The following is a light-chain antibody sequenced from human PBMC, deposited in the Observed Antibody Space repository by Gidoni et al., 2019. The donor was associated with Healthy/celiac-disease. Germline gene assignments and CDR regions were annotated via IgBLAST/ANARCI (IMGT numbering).Light chain of an antibody. Sequence: DIQMTQAPSTLSASVGDRVTITCRASQSISNWLAWYQQKPGKAPKLLIYKASSLERGVPSRFSGSGSVTEFTLTISSLQPDDFATYYCQQYNSYSITFGQGTRLEIK. CDR3: QQYNSYSIT. V-gene: IGKV1-5*03. CDR1: QSISNW. J-gene: IGKJ5*01. CDR2: KAS.